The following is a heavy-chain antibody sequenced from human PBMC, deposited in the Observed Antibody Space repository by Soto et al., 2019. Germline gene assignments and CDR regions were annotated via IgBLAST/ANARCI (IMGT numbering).Heavy chain of an antibody. CDR2: IDPSDSYT. CDR3: SRPNGHALAAPLDV. Sequence: PGESLKISCKGSGYSFTSYWISWVRQMPGKGLEWMGRIDPSDSYTNYSPSFQGHVTISADKSISTAYLQWSSLKASDTAMYYCSRPNGHALAAPLDVWGQGATVTVSS. V-gene: IGHV5-10-1*01. CDR1: GYSFTSYW. J-gene: IGHJ6*02. D-gene: IGHD6-25*01.